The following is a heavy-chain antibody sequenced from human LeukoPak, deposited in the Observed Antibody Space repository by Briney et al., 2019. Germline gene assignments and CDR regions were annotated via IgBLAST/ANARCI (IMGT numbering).Heavy chain of an antibody. V-gene: IGHV3-23*01. CDR2: ISGSGDST. D-gene: IGHD2-2*01. CDR1: GFTFSSYA. CDR3: AKADIVVVPAAPLGY. Sequence: GGSLRLSCAASGFTFSSYAMSWVRQAPGKGLEWVSAISGSGDSTYYADSVKGRFTISRDNSKDTLYLQMNSLRAEDTAVYYCAKADIVVVPAAPLGYWGQGTLVTVSS. J-gene: IGHJ4*02.